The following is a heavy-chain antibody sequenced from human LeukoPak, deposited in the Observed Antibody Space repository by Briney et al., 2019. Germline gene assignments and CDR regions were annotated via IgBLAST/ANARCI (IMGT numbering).Heavy chain of an antibody. CDR1: GASINNYY. D-gene: IGHD3-22*01. CDR3: ARGSRVYDRSGFHTWHDY. J-gene: IGHJ4*03. Sequence: SETLSLTCTVSGASINNYYWSWVRQPPLKGLEWIGYIYSTGDTRYNPSLESRVSISMDTSKNHFSLEITSVTAADTAVYYCARGSRVYDRSGFHTWHDYWGHGTLVTVSS. V-gene: IGHV4-59*01. CDR2: IYSTGDT.